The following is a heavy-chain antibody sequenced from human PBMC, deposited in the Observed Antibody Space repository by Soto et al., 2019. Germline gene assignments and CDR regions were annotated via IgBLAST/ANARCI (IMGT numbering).Heavy chain of an antibody. Sequence: ASVKVSCKASGYTFTSYGISWVRQAPGQGLEWMGWISAYNGNTNYAQKLQGRATMTTDTSTSTAYMELRSLRSDDTAVYYCARVPYDFFRFDPWGQGTLVTVSS. J-gene: IGHJ5*02. D-gene: IGHD3-3*01. CDR2: ISAYNGNT. CDR1: GYTFTSYG. CDR3: ARVPYDFFRFDP. V-gene: IGHV1-18*01.